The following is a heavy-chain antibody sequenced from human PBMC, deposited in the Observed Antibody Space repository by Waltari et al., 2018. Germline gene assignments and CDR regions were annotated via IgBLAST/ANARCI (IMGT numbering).Heavy chain of an antibody. V-gene: IGHV4-34*01. CDR2: INHSGST. J-gene: IGHJ6*03. Sequence: QVQLQQCGAGLLKPSETLSLTCAVYGGSLSGYYWSWIRQPPGKGLEWIGEINHSGSTIYNPSLKSRVTISVDTSKNQFSLKLSSVTAADTAVYYCARAIGFWSGFPNYYYCYYMDVWDKGTTVTVSS. D-gene: IGHD3-3*01. CDR3: ARAIGFWSGFPNYYYCYYMDV. CDR1: GGSLSGYY.